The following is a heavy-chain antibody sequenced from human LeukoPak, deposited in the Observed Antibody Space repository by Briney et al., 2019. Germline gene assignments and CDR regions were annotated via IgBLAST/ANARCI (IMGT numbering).Heavy chain of an antibody. CDR3: ASSMIVVATFDY. V-gene: IGHV3-30*04. CDR2: ISYDGSNK. Sequence: GGSLRLSCAASGFTFSNYTMHWVRQAPGKGLEWVAVISYDGSNKYYADSVKGRFTISGDNSKNTLYLQMNSLRAEDTAVYYCASSMIVVATFDYWGQGTLVTVSS. D-gene: IGHD3-22*01. J-gene: IGHJ4*02. CDR1: GFTFSNYT.